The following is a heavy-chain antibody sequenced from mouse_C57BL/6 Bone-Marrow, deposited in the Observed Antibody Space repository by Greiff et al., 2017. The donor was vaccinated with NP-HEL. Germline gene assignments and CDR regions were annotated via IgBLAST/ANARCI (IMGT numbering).Heavy chain of an antibody. CDR3: ARPNYGSSYDAMDY. J-gene: IGHJ4*01. V-gene: IGHV1-55*01. D-gene: IGHD1-1*01. CDR2: IYPGSGST. Sequence: VQLQQPGAELVKPGASVKMSCKASGYTFTSYWITWVKQRPGQGLEWIGDIYPGSGSTNYNEKFKSKATLTVDTSSSTAYMQLSSLTSEDSAVYYCARPNYGSSYDAMDYWGQGTSVTVSS. CDR1: GYTFTSYW.